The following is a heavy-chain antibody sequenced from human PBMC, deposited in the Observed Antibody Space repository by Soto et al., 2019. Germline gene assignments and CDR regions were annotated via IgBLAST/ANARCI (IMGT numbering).Heavy chain of an antibody. Sequence: QLVQSGGEVKEPGASVQVSCKASGYTFNNYGITWVRQAPGQGLEWLGWISVYNGNKNYAKKVQGRVSMTADTSTSTAHMELRSLQSDDTAVYFCARVAITLIRGLKVDFYNMDVWGQGTTVTVS. CDR3: ARVAITLIRGLKVDFYNMDV. CDR2: ISVYNGNK. CDR1: GYTFNNYG. D-gene: IGHD3-10*01. V-gene: IGHV1-18*01. J-gene: IGHJ6*02.